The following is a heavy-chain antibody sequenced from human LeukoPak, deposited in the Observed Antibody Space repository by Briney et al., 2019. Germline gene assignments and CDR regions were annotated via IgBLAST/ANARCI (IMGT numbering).Heavy chain of an antibody. CDR2: ISAYNGNT. V-gene: IGHV1-18*04. J-gene: IGHJ4*02. CDR3: ARAGYSSGWYPTKAFDY. CDR1: GYTFTSYG. D-gene: IGHD6-19*01. Sequence: EASVKVSCKASGYTFTSYGISWVRQAPGQGLERMGWISAYNGNTNYAQKLQGRVTMTTDTSTSTAYMELRSLRSDDTAVYYCARAGYSSGWYPTKAFDYWGQGTLVTVSS.